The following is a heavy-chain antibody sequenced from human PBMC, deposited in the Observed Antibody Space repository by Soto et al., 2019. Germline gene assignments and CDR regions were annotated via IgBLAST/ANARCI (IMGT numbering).Heavy chain of an antibody. J-gene: IGHJ4*02. CDR1: GYTLTELS. CDR2: FDPEDGGT. D-gene: IGHD1-1*01. Sequence: GASGKVSCKVSGYTLTELSMHWVRQAPGKGLEWMGGFDPEDGGTNYAQKFLGRVTMTRDTSISTAYMELSSLSSDDTAVYYCARTAHLDYWGQGTRVTVSS. V-gene: IGHV1-24*01. CDR3: ARTAHLDY.